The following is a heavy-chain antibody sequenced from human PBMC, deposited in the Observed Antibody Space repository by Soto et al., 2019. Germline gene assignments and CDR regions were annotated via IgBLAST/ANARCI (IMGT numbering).Heavy chain of an antibody. V-gene: IGHV4-59*01. CDR1: GGSIRSYY. CDR3: ARDKEEDYFDY. CDR2: IYYSGST. Sequence: SETLSLTCTVSGGSIRSYYWSWIRQPPGKGLEWIGYIYYSGSTNYNPSLKSRVTISVDTSKNQFSLKLSSVTAADTAVYYCARDKEEDYFDYWGQGTLVTVSS. J-gene: IGHJ4*02.